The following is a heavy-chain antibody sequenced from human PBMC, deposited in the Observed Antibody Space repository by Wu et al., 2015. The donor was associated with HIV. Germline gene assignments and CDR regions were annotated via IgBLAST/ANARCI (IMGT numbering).Heavy chain of an antibody. D-gene: IGHD4-23*01. Sequence: QVQLVQSGAEVKKPGSSVKVSCKASGGTFSTYAISWVRQAPGQGLEWMGRIIPIFRTANYAQKFQGRVTITADESTSTAHMELSSLRSEDTAVYYCAKTDGLVDGGNSGYDYWARERWSPSPQ. V-gene: IGHV1-69*13. J-gene: IGHJ4*02. CDR2: IIPIFRTA. CDR3: AKTDGLVDGGNSGYDY. CDR1: GGTFSTYA.